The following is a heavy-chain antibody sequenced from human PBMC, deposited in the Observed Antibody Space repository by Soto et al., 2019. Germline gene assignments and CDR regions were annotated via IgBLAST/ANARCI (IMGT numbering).Heavy chain of an antibody. CDR1: GGTFSNYD. CDR2: IIPIFGPA. J-gene: IGHJ5*02. D-gene: IGHD2-15*01. Sequence: QVQLVQSGAALKKPGSSVKVSCKASGGTFSNYDISWVRQAPGQGLEWMGGIIPIFGPANYAQKFQGRVTNTTDESTTKDYTEISNLIAVDTAVYFSARGPRMYYLYLSVHSESGDRWFGTWRKGNLVTVAS. V-gene: IGHV1-69*05. CDR3: ARGPRMYYLYLSVHSESGDRWFGT.